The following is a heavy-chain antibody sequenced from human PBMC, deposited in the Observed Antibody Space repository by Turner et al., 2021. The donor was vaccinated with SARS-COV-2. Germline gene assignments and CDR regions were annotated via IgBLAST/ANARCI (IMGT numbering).Heavy chain of an antibody. J-gene: IGHJ6*02. D-gene: IGHD2-2*01. V-gene: IGHV3-53*02. CDR1: GFTVSSNY. Sequence: VQLVTTGGGLIQPGGSLSLSSPPSGFTVSSNYMSWVRQAPGKGLEWFSVISSGGRKDYAEYVKSRFTSSRDNSKNNLYLKRKSLRAEDTAVYYCERGGEYQLLHYYGMDVWGQGTTVTVSS. CDR3: ERGGEYQLLHYYGMDV. CDR2: ISSGGRK.